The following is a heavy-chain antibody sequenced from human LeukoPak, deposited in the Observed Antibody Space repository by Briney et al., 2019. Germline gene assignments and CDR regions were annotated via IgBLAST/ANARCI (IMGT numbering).Heavy chain of an antibody. CDR2: ISGSGNAK. J-gene: IGHJ4*02. V-gene: IGHV3-48*01. CDR3: ARDYLYAFDY. CDR1: GFSFSSYS. D-gene: IGHD2-2*01. Sequence: PGGSLRLSCAASGFSFSSYSINWVRQAPGKGLEWVSYISGSGNAKHYTDSVKGRFTISRDNAKNALYLQMNGLRAEDTAVYFCARDYLYAFDYWGQGTLVTVSS.